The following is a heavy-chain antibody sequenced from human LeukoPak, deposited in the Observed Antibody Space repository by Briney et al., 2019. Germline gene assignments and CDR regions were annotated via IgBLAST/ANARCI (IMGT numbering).Heavy chain of an antibody. D-gene: IGHD3-22*01. Sequence: PSETLSLTCAGSDFSINSGFYWGWIRQPPEKGLEWIGSISYSGDTYYSPSLKSRLTMSLDTSTNQFSLTLSSVTAADTAVYYCARDPSSGWFSSWFDPWGQGTLVTVSS. CDR2: ISYSGDT. V-gene: IGHV4-38-2*02. CDR3: ARDPSSGWFSSWFDP. J-gene: IGHJ5*02. CDR1: DFSINSGFY.